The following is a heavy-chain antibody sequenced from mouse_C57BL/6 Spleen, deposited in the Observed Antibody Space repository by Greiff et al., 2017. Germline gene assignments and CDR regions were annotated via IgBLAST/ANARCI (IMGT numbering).Heavy chain of an antibody. V-gene: IGHV1-82*01. CDR2: IYPGDGDT. CDR3: AREMAYGSSSGAY. D-gene: IGHD1-1*01. Sequence: QVQLQQSGPELVKPGASVKISCKASGYAFSSSWMNWVKQRPGKGLEWIGRIYPGDGDTNYNGKFKGKATLTADKSSSTAYMQLSSLTSEDSAVYFCAREMAYGSSSGAYWGQGTLVTVSA. J-gene: IGHJ3*01. CDR1: GYAFSSSW.